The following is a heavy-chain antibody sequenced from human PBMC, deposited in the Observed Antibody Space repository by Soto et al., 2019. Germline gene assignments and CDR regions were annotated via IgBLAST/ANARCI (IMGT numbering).Heavy chain of an antibody. CDR2: INHSGST. D-gene: IGHD2-2*01. CDR3: ARGRNLLDCSSTSCHFFFDY. J-gene: IGHJ4*02. Sequence: SETLSLTCAVYGGSFSGYYWSWIRQPPGKGLEWIGEINHSGSTNYNPSLKSRVTISVDTSKNQFSLKLGSVTAADTAVYYCARGRNLLDCSSTSCHFFFDYWGQGTLVTVSS. V-gene: IGHV4-34*01. CDR1: GGSFSGYY.